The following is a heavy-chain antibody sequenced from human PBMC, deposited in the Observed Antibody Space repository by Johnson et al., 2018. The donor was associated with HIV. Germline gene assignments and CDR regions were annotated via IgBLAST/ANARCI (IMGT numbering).Heavy chain of an antibody. Sequence: VQLMESGGGVVQPGGSLRLSCAASGFTFSSYWMSWVRQAPGKGLEWVANIKQDGSEKYYVDSVKGRFTISRDNAKNSLYLQMNSLRAEDTAVYYCARDRVVVTATTTHDAFDIWGQGTMVTVSS. D-gene: IGHD2-21*02. J-gene: IGHJ3*02. CDR1: GFTFSSYW. CDR3: ARDRVVVTATTTHDAFDI. CDR2: IKQDGSEK. V-gene: IGHV3-7*01.